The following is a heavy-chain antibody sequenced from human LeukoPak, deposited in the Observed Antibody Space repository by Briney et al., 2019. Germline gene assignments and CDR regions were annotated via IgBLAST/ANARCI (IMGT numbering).Heavy chain of an antibody. Sequence: SETLSLTCAVYGGSFSGYYWSWIRQPPGKGLEWIGEVNHSGSTNYNPSLKSRVTISVDTSKNQFSLKLSSVTAADTAVYYCARVRGLRNLDYRGQGTLVTVSS. V-gene: IGHV4-34*01. CDR1: GGSFSGYY. J-gene: IGHJ4*02. D-gene: IGHD3-16*01. CDR2: VNHSGST. CDR3: ARVRGLRNLDY.